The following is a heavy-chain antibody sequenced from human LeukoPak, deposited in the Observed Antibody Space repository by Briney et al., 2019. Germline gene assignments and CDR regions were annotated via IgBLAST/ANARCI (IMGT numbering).Heavy chain of an antibody. CDR1: GFTFSSYG. Sequence: GRSLRLSCAASGFTFSSYGMHWVRQAPGKGLEWVAGISYDGSNKYYADSVKGRFTISRDNSKNTLYLQMNSLRAEDTAVYYCARAIGKSEGYWGQGTLVTVAS. V-gene: IGHV3-30*03. CDR3: ARAIGKSEGY. D-gene: IGHD4-23*01. J-gene: IGHJ4*02. CDR2: ISYDGSNK.